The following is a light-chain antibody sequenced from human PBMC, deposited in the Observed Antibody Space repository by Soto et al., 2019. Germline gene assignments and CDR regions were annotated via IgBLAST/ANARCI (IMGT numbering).Light chain of an antibody. Sequence: QSVLTQPASVSGSPGQSITISCTGTSSDVGGYNYVSWYQQHPGKAPKLMIYEVSNRPSGVSNRFSGSKSGNTASLTISGLQAEDEADYYCSSYTSSSTLYVFGTGTKVPS. CDR2: EVS. J-gene: IGLJ1*01. CDR1: SSDVGGYNY. CDR3: SSYTSSSTLYV. V-gene: IGLV2-14*01.